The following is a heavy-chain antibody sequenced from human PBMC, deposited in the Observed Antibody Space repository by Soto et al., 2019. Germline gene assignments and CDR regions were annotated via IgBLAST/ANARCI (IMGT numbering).Heavy chain of an antibody. J-gene: IGHJ4*02. CDR1: GGTFNTYG. V-gene: IGHV1-69*01. CDR3: ARGEELAGWMPFDS. D-gene: IGHD6-19*01. Sequence: QVHLVQSGAEVKKPGSSVKVSCRASGGTFNTYGFNWVRQAPGQGLEWMGGIIPLFGTTTYAQNFQGRVTITADQSTTAAYLEMSGLTSEDTAVYFCARGEELAGWMPFDSLGQGTLVSVSS. CDR2: IIPLFGTT.